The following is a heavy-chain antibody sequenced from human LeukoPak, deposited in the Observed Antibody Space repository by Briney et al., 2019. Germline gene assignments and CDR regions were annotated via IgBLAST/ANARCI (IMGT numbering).Heavy chain of an antibody. Sequence: GGSLRLSCAASGFTFSGSAMHWVRQASGKGLEWVGRIRSKANSYATACAASVKGRFTISRDDSKNTAYLQMNSLKTEDTAVYYCTRHYRRFDAFDIWGQGTMVTVSS. J-gene: IGHJ3*02. CDR2: IRSKANSYAT. V-gene: IGHV3-73*01. D-gene: IGHD4-11*01. CDR1: GFTFSGSA. CDR3: TRHYRRFDAFDI.